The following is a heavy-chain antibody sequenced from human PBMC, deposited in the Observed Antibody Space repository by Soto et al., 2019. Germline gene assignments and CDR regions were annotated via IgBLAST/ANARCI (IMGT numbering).Heavy chain of an antibody. CDR3: ATDFWTPRLYGDYVSTFDY. D-gene: IGHD4-17*01. V-gene: IGHV1-69*04. Sequence: ASVTVSCKASGGTFSSYAISWVRQAPGQGLEWMGRIIPILGIANYAQKFQGRVTITADKSTSTAYMELSSLRSEDTAVYYCATDFWTPRLYGDYVSTFDYWGQGTLVTVSS. CDR1: GGTFSSYA. CDR2: IIPILGIA. J-gene: IGHJ4*02.